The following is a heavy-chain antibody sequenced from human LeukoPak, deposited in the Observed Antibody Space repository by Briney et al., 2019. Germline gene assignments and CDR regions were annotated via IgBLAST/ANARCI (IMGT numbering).Heavy chain of an antibody. CDR1: GYTLTELS. J-gene: IGHJ3*02. Sequence: GASVKVSCKVSGYTLTELSMHWVRQAPGKGLEWMGGFDPEDGETIYAQKFQGRVTMTEDTSTDTAYMELSTLRSEDTAMYFCAHNGDNTGYYFAFDIWGRGTMVTVSS. CDR2: FDPEDGET. D-gene: IGHD3-9*01. V-gene: IGHV1-24*01. CDR3: AHNGDNTGYYFAFDI.